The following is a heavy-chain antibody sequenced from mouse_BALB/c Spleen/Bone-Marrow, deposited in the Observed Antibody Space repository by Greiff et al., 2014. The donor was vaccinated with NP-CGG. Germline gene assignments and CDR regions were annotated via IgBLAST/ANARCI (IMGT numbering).Heavy chain of an antibody. CDR1: GFNIKDSY. V-gene: IGHV14-3*02. Sequence: EVKLKESGAELVKPGASVKLSCTASGFNIKDSYLHWVKQRPEQGLDWIGRIDPAKGNTNYDPKFQGKATITADTSSNTAYLQLSSLTSEDTAVYFCARNYPFAYWGQGTLVTVSA. J-gene: IGHJ3*01. D-gene: IGHD2-1*01. CDR3: ARNYPFAY. CDR2: IDPAKGNT.